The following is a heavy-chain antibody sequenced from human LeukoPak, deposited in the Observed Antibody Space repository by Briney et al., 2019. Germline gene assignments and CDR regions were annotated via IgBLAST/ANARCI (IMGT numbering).Heavy chain of an antibody. J-gene: IGHJ4*02. CDR1: GFTHGSHA. D-gene: IGHD3-10*01. Sequence: GGSLRLSCSASGFTHGSHALHWPRQAPGQGLEYVSGLSHSGGNTYYADSVKGRFTISRDNSRNTLYLQTSSLRDADTAVYYCVKNDYGSGGYLELDHWGQGTLVTVSS. V-gene: IGHV3-64D*09. CDR3: VKNDYGSGGYLELDH. CDR2: LSHSGGNT.